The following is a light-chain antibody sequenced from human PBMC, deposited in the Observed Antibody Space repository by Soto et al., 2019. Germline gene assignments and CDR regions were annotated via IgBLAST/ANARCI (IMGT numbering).Light chain of an antibody. J-gene: IGKJ1*01. CDR3: QQYSSSRT. Sequence: EIVLTQSPGTLSLSPWERATLSFMASQSVSSNYLAWYQQKPGQAPRLLMYDASSRATGIPDRFSGSGSGTDFTLTISRLETEDFAVYYCQQYSSSRTFGQGTKVDIK. CDR1: QSVSSNY. CDR2: DAS. V-gene: IGKV3-20*01.